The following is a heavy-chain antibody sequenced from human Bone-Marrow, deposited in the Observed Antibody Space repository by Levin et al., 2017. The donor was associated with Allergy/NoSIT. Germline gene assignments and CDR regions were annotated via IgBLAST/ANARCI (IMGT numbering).Heavy chain of an antibody. CDR1: GFTFRNYW. Sequence: PGGSLRLSCAASGFTFRNYWMHWVRQVPGKGLMWVSRIKGDGRDTRYADSVKGRFTISRDNAKSTLYLQMNSLRVEDTAVYYCTRDGDHYDFFDWGQGTLVTVSS. V-gene: IGHV3-74*01. J-gene: IGHJ4*02. D-gene: IGHD3-3*01. CDR3: TRDGDHYDFFD. CDR2: IKGDGRDT.